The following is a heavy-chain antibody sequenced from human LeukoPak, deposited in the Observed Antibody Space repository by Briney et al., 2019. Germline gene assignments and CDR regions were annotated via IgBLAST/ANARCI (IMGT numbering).Heavy chain of an antibody. CDR2: ISYDGSNK. J-gene: IGHJ4*02. V-gene: IGHV3-30*04. D-gene: IGHD6-19*01. CDR3: ARGLRIAVAGNIDY. Sequence: GSLRLSCAASGFTFSTYSMNWVRQAPGKGPQWVAAISYDGSNKNYADSVKGRFTISRDNSKNTLYLQMNSLRAEDTAVYYCARGLRIAVAGNIDYWGQGTLVTVSS. CDR1: GFTFSTYS.